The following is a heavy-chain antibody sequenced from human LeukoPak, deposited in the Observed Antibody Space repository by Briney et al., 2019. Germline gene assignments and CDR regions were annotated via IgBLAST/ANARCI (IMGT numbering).Heavy chain of an antibody. V-gene: IGHV3-21*01. CDR2: ISSSSSYI. D-gene: IGHD3-22*01. J-gene: IGHJ4*02. Sequence: PGGSLRLSCAASGFTFSSYSMNWVRQAPGKGLEWVSSISSSSSYIYYADSVKGRFTISRDTAKNSLYLQMNSLRAEDTAVYYCSRGKYYYDTSGHLAGDYWGQGTLVTVSS. CDR3: SRGKYYYDTSGHLAGDY. CDR1: GFTFSSYS.